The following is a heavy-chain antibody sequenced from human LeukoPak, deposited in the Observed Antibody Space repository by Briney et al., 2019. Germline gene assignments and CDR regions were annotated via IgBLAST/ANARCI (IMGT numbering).Heavy chain of an antibody. D-gene: IGHD1-26*01. Sequence: QPGGSLRLSCAASGFTFDDYAMHWVRQAPGKGLEWVSLISGDGGSTYYADSVKGRFTISRDNSKNSLYLQMNSLRTEDTALYYCAKVSASTSGDGMDVWGQGTTVTVSS. CDR2: ISGDGGST. J-gene: IGHJ6*02. CDR1: GFTFDDYA. CDR3: AKVSASTSGDGMDV. V-gene: IGHV3-43*02.